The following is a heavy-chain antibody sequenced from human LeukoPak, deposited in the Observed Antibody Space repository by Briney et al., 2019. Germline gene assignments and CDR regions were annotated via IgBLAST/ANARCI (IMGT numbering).Heavy chain of an antibody. CDR2: IYTSGST. CDR3: ARGPYHVVVVAATPEYFQH. CDR1: GGSLSSGSYY. D-gene: IGHD2-15*01. V-gene: IGHV4-61*02. J-gene: IGHJ1*01. Sequence: SQTLSLTCTVSGGSLSSGSYYWSWIRQPAGKGLEWIGRIYTSGSTKFDPSLKSRVTMSVDTSKNQFSLKLSSVTAADTAVYYCARGPYHVVVVAATPEYFQHWGQGTLVTVSS.